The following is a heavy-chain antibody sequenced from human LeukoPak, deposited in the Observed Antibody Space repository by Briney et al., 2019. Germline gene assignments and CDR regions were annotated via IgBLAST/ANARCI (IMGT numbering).Heavy chain of an antibody. Sequence: ECLPLTCAASGYSLSNRYYRGWIRPPPGEGLEGTGRLYYARSTYYNPSRKSRVTTSVDTTKNQFSLKLSSVTAADTGVFYCARVRGMEVTTNWYFDLWGRGTLVTVSS. V-gene: IGHV4-38-2*01. D-gene: IGHD4-17*01. CDR1: GYSLSNRYY. CDR3: ARVRGMEVTTNWYFDL. CDR2: LYYARST. J-gene: IGHJ2*01.